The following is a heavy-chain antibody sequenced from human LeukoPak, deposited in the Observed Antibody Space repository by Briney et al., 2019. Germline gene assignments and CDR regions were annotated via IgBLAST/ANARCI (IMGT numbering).Heavy chain of an antibody. CDR3: ARDSRSYYASSGYYGTFDY. Sequence: PSETLSLTCTVSGGSIRNYYWSWIRQPPGKGLEWIGYIYYSGSTNYNPSLKSRVTISVDTSKNQFSLKLSSVTAADTAVYYCARDSRSYYASSGYYGTFDYWGQGTLVTVSS. CDR2: IYYSGST. V-gene: IGHV4-59*01. D-gene: IGHD3-22*01. CDR1: GGSIRNYY. J-gene: IGHJ4*02.